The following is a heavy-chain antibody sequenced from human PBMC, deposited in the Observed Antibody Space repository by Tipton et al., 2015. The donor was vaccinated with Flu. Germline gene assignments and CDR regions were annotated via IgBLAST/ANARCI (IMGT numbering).Heavy chain of an antibody. J-gene: IGHJ6*02. CDR3: ARERWGRSSRYGRDV. V-gene: IGHV3-7*01. CDR1: GFTFSTYW. D-gene: IGHD6-6*01. CDR2: IKQDGSEI. Sequence: SLRLSCAASGFTFSTYWMCWVRQDPGRGLEWVANIKQDGSEIYYVDSVKGRFTISRDNAKNSLYLQMNSLRAEDTAVYYCARERWGRSSRYGRDVWGQGTTVTVAS.